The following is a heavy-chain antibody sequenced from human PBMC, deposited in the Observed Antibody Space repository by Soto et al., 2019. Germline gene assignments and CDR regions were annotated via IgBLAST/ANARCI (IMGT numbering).Heavy chain of an antibody. CDR2: ISAYNGNT. V-gene: IGHV1-18*01. CDR3: ARDRPEFPARFGELSGTAVDYYYGMDV. CDR1: GYTFTSYG. J-gene: IGHJ6*02. Sequence: ASVKVSCKASGYTFTSYGISWVRQAPGQGLEWMGWISAYNGNTNYAQKLQGRVTMTTDTSTSTAYMELRSLRSDDTAVYYCARDRPEFPARFGELSGTAVDYYYGMDVWGQGTTVTVSS. D-gene: IGHD3-10*01.